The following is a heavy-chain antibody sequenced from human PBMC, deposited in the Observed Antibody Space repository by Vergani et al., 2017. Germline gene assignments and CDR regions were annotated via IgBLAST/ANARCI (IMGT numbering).Heavy chain of an antibody. CDR1: GGSVSSGSYY. J-gene: IGHJ6*03. CDR3: ARLVGDLSSGLYYYYYYMDV. CDR2: IYYSGST. V-gene: IGHV4-61*10. Sequence: QVQLQESGPGLVKPSETLSLTCTVSGGSVSSGSYYWSWIRQPAGKGLEWIGYIYYSGSTNYNPSLKSRVTISVDTSKNQFSLKLSSVTAADTAVYYCARLVGDLSSGLYYYYYYMDVWGKGTTVTVSS. D-gene: IGHD2-15*01.